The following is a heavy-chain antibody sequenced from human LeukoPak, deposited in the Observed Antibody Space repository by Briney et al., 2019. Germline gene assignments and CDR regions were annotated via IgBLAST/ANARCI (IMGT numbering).Heavy chain of an antibody. D-gene: IGHD3-10*01. CDR3: ARDYGSAPNWFDP. V-gene: IGHV4-4*07. CDR2: IQTSGDI. CDR1: GGSFSGYY. J-gene: IGHJ5*02. Sequence: PSETLSLTCAVYGGSFSGYYWSWIRQPAGKGLEWIGRIQTSGDIKYNPSLKSRVTMSLDTSKNQLSLKLSSVTAADTAVYYCARDYGSAPNWFDPWGQGTLVTVSS.